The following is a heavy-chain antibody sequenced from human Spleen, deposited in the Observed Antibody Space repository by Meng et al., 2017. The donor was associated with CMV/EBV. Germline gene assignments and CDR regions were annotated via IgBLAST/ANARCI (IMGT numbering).Heavy chain of an antibody. CDR3: ASYWNYDDAFDI. D-gene: IGHD1-7*01. V-gene: IGHV3-21*01. Sequence: GESLKISCAASEFTFSNYIMNWVRQAPGKGLEWVSSISSRSTYISYADSVKGRFTVSRDNAKNSLYLQMDSLRAEDTAVYYCASYWNYDDAFDIWGQGTMVTVSS. CDR1: EFTFSNYI. CDR2: ISSRSTYI. J-gene: IGHJ3*02.